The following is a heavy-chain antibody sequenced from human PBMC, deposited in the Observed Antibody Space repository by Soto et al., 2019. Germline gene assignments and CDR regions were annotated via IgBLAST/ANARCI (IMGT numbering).Heavy chain of an antibody. Sequence: QVQLVESGGGVVQPGRSLRLSCAASGFTFSSYGRHWVRQAPGKGLEWVAVIWYDGSNKYYADSVKGRFTISRDNSKNTLYLQMNSLRAEDTAVYYCARARDAFDIWGQGTMVTVSS. V-gene: IGHV3-33*01. CDR1: GFTFSSYG. J-gene: IGHJ3*02. CDR2: IWYDGSNK. CDR3: ARARDAFDI.